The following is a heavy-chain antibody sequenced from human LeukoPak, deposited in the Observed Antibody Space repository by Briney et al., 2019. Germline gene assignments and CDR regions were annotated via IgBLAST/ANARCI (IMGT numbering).Heavy chain of an antibody. CDR3: TTVMYGGYSSSWYVGAIPSLDY. V-gene: IGHV3-15*01. Sequence: PGGSLRLSCAASGFTFSNAWMSWVRQAPGKGLEWVGRIKSKTDGGTTDYAAPVKGRFTISRDDSKNTLYLQMNSLKTEDTAVYYCTTVMYGGYSSSWYVGAIPSLDYWGQGTLVTVSS. J-gene: IGHJ4*02. CDR1: GFTFSNAW. D-gene: IGHD6-13*01. CDR2: IKSKTDGGTT.